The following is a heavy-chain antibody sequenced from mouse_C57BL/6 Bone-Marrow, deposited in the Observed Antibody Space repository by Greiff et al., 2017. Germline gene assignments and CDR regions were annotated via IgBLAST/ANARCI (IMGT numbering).Heavy chain of an antibody. CDR1: GYSITSGYY. D-gene: IGHD1-1*02. J-gene: IGHJ3*01. V-gene: IGHV3-6*01. CDR3: ARVHYAGFAY. Sequence: EVQLVESGPGLVKPSQSLSLTCSVTGYSITSGYYWNWIRQFPGNKLEWMGYISYDGSNNYNPSLKNRISITRDTSKNQFFLKLNSVTTEDTATYYCARVHYAGFAYWGQGTLVTVSA. CDR2: ISYDGSN.